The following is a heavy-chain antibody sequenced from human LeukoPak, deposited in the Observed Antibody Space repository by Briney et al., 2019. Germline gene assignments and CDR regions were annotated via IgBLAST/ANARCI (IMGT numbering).Heavy chain of an antibody. CDR2: ISSSSSTI. CDR1: GFTFSSYS. V-gene: IGHV3-48*04. J-gene: IGHJ4*02. CDR3: ARGEYSSGWGRTGPLDY. Sequence: GGSLRLSCAASGFTFSSYSMNWVRQAPGKGLEWVSYISSSSSTIYYADSVKGRFTISRDNAKNSLYLQMNSLRAEDTAVYYCARGEYSSGWGRTGPLDYWGQGTLVTVSS. D-gene: IGHD6-19*01.